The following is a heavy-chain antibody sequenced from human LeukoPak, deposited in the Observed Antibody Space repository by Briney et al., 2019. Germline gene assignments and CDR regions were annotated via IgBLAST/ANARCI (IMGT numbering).Heavy chain of an antibody. V-gene: IGHV3-73*01. CDR3: ANRDY. D-gene: IGHD1-14*01. CDR2: IRSKANSSAT. Sequence: GGSLRLSCAASGFTFSGSAMHWVRQASGKGLEWVGRIRSKANSSATAYAASGTGRFTISRDDSKNTAYLQMNSLKAEETAVYYCANRDYWGQGTLVSVPS. J-gene: IGHJ4*02. CDR1: GFTFSGSA.